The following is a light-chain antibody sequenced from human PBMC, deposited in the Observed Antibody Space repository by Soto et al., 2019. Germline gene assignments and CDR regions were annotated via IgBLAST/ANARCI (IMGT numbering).Light chain of an antibody. V-gene: IGKV1-39*01. Sequence: DIQMTQSPSSLSASVGDRVTITCRASQSIRSNLNWYQQKPGKAPKLLIYAASSLQSGVPSRFSGSGSGTDFTLTISRLQPEDFVTYYCQQSYSTPRTFGQGTKLEIK. CDR1: QSIRSN. CDR3: QQSYSTPRT. J-gene: IGKJ2*01. CDR2: AAS.